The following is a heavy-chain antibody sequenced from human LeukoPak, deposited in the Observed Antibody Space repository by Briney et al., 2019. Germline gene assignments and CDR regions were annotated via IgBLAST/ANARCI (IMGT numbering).Heavy chain of an antibody. V-gene: IGHV4-59*01. CDR2: IYYSGST. Sequence: PSETLSLTCTASGGSISSYYWSWIRQPPGKGLEWIGYIYYSGSTNYNPSLKSRVTISVDTSKNQFSLKLSSVTAADTAVYYCARGWESAGSPTYWYFDLWGRGTLVTVSS. D-gene: IGHD1-26*01. CDR3: ARGWESAGSPTYWYFDL. J-gene: IGHJ2*01. CDR1: GGSISSYY.